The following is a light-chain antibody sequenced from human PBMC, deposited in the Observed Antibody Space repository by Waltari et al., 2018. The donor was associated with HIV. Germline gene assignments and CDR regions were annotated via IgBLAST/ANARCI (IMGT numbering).Light chain of an antibody. CDR3: LLSYSGTRPWV. J-gene: IGLJ3*02. CDR1: TGAVTSGHY. V-gene: IGLV7-46*01. CDR2: DTS. Sequence: QAVVTQEPSLTVSPGGTVTLTCGSSTGAVTSGHYPYWFQQKPGQAPRTLIFDTSNKHAGTPARFSGSLLVGKAALTLSGAQPEDEAEYYCLLSYSGTRPWVFGGGTKLTVL.